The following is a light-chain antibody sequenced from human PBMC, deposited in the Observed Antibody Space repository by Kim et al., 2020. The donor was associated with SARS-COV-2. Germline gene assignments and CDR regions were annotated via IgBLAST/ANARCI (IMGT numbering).Light chain of an antibody. V-gene: IGKV2-28*01. Sequence: DVVMTQSPLSLPVTPGEPASISCRASQSLLHSNGYNYLDWYLQKPGQSPQLLIYLGSSRASGVPDRFSGSGSGTDFTLKISRVEAEDVGLYYCMQTLQSRYTFGQGTKLEI. J-gene: IGKJ2*01. CDR1: QSLLHSNGYNY. CDR2: LGS. CDR3: MQTLQSRYT.